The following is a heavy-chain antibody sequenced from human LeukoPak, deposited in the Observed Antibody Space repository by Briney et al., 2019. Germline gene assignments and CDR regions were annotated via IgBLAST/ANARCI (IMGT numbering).Heavy chain of an antibody. CDR2: INHSGST. J-gene: IGHJ4*02. Sequence: SETLSLTCAVYGDSFSGYYWSWIRQPPGKGLEWVGEINHSGSTNYNPSLKSRVTISVDTSKNQFSLKLSSVTAADTAVYYCARDHYYGSGSYSDYWGQGTLVTVSS. CDR3: ARDHYYGSGSYSDY. D-gene: IGHD3-10*01. V-gene: IGHV4-34*01. CDR1: GDSFSGYY.